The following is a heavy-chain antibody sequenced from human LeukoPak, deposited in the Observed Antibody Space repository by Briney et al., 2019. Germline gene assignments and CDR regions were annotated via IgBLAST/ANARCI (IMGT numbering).Heavy chain of an antibody. CDR2: ISGSGDNT. CDR3: AKRSGYTTGWFFDF. V-gene: IGHV3-23*01. D-gene: IGHD6-19*01. CDR1: GFSFSSYA. Sequence: GGSLKLSCAASGFSFSSYAMSWVRQAPGKGLEWVSSISGSGDNTYYAESVKGRFTISRDNSKNTLFLQTNSLRAEDTAVFYCAKRSGYTTGWFFDFWGQGTLVTVSS. J-gene: IGHJ4*02.